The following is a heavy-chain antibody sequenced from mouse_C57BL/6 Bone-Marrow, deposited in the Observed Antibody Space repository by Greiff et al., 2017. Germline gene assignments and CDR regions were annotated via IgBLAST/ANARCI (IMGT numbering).Heavy chain of an antibody. CDR3: ARHATYYDYAGYEYEMYY. CDR1: GFTFSSYG. J-gene: IGHJ4*01. Sequence: EVMLVESGGDLVKPGGSLKLSCAASGFTFSSYGMSWVRQTPDKRLEWVATISSGGSYTYYPDSVKGRFTISRDNAKNTLYLQMRSLKSEDTAMYYCARHATYYDYAGYEYEMYYWGQGTSDTVSS. D-gene: IGHD2-4*01. CDR2: ISSGGSYT. V-gene: IGHV5-6*01.